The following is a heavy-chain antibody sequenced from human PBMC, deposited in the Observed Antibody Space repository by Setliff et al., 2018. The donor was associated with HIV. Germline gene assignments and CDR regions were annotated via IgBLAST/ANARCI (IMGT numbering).Heavy chain of an antibody. CDR1: GGPISSHY. CDR2: IYYSGST. J-gene: IGHJ4*02. V-gene: IGHV4-59*11. D-gene: IGHD3-10*01. CDR3: ARGVRGVIIDWYYFDY. Sequence: SETLSLTCTVSGGPISSHYWSWIRQPPGKGLEWIGYIYYSGSTNYNPSLKSRVTISVDTSKNQFSLKLSSVTAADTAVYYCARGVRGVIIDWYYFDYWGQGTLVTVSS.